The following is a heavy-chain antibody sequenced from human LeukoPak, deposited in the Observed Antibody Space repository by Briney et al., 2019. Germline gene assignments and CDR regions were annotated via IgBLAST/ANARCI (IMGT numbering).Heavy chain of an antibody. CDR3: ARLVVPAAIGYYYYYMDV. Sequence: ASVKVSCKASGYTFTSYGISWVRQAPGQGLEWMGWISAYNGNTNYAQKLQGRVTMTTDTSTSTAYMELRSLRSDDTAVYYCARLVVPAAIGYYYYYMDVWGKGTTVTVSS. J-gene: IGHJ6*03. CDR1: GYTFTSYG. D-gene: IGHD2-2*01. V-gene: IGHV1-18*01. CDR2: ISAYNGNT.